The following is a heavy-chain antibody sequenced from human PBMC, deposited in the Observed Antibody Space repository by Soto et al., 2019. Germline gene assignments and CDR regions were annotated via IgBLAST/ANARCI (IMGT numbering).Heavy chain of an antibody. V-gene: IGHV3-66*01. CDR2: IVSGGGT. J-gene: IGHJ6*02. Sequence: PGGSLRLSCAASGFTFSSNGMTWVRQAPGKGLEWVSSIVSGGGTYYVDSVKGRFTISRDNSKNTLYLQMNSLRAEDTAVYYCARDFWGSTEDFPTYYYYYYGMDVWGQGTTVTVSS. CDR3: ARDFWGSTEDFPTYYYYYYGMDV. D-gene: IGHD2-2*01. CDR1: GFTFSSNG.